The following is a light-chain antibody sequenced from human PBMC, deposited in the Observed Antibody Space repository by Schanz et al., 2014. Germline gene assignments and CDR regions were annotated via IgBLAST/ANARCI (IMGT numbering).Light chain of an antibody. CDR1: QSVSSTF. J-gene: IGKJ3*01. Sequence: EIVLTQSPGTLSLSPGERAALSCRASQSVSSTFLAWYQQKPGQAPRLLIYGASSRATGIPDRFSGSGSGTDFPLTISRLEPEDFAVYYCQQRSNWPPDFTFGPGTKVDIK. CDR3: QQRSNWPPDFT. V-gene: IGKV3D-20*02. CDR2: GAS.